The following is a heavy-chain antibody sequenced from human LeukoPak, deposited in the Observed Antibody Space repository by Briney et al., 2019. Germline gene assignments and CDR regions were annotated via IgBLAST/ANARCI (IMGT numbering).Heavy chain of an antibody. J-gene: IGHJ5*02. Sequence: SETVSLTCTVSGYSISSGYYWSWIRPPPGKGLEWIGEINHSGSTNYNPSLKSRVTISVDTSKNQFSLKLSSVTAADTAVYYCASRTIPAAIGSWFDPWGQGTLVTVSS. V-gene: IGHV4-38-2*02. CDR2: INHSGST. D-gene: IGHD2-2*01. CDR1: GYSISSGYY. CDR3: ASRTIPAAIGSWFDP.